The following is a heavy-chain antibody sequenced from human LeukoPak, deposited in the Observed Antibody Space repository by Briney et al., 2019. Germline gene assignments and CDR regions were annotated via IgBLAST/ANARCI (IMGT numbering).Heavy chain of an antibody. Sequence: ASETLSLTCAVYGGSFSGYYWSWIRQPPGKGLEWIGEINHSGSTNYNPSLKSRVTISVDTSKSQFSLKLSSVTAADTAVYYCARLDLEVPAPIPLKQSYYYYYGMDVWGQGTTVTVSS. CDR3: ARLDLEVPAPIPLKQSYYYYYGMDV. V-gene: IGHV4-34*01. D-gene: IGHD2-2*02. CDR1: GGSFSGYY. J-gene: IGHJ6*02. CDR2: INHSGST.